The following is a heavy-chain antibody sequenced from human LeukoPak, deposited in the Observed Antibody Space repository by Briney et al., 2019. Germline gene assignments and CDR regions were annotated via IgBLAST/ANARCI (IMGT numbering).Heavy chain of an antibody. CDR2: INHSGST. J-gene: IGHJ2*01. CDR3: ARTPTTDLYWYFDL. D-gene: IGHD1-1*01. CDR1: GGSISSGSYY. Sequence: SETLSLTCTVSGGSISSGSYYWSWIRQPPGKGLEWIGEINHSGSTNYNPSLRSRVTISVDTSKNHFSLNLSSVTAADTAVYYCARTPTTDLYWYFDLWGRGTLVTVSS. V-gene: IGHV4-61*03.